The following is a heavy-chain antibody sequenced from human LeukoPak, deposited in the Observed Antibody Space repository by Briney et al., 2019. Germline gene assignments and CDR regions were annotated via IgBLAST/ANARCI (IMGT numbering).Heavy chain of an antibody. CDR2: VFTTGAT. CDR3: ARKYYDSSGYYSGYDY. J-gene: IGHJ4*02. D-gene: IGHD3-22*01. CDR1: GGSISNYY. Sequence: PSETLSLTCTVSGGSISNYYWNWIRQPAGKGLEWIGRVFTTGATNYNPSLESRVTISVDTSKNQFSLKLSSVTAADTAVYYCARKYYDSSGYYSGYDYWGQGTLVTVSS. V-gene: IGHV4-4*07.